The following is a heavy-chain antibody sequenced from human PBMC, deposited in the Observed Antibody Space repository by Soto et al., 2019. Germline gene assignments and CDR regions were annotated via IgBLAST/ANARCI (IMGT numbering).Heavy chain of an antibody. CDR1: GFTFTNFR. V-gene: IGHV3-7*01. CDR3: ARSYGTGFLSGY. Sequence: EVHLVESGGGLVRPGESLRLSCAASGFTFTNFRMSWLRQAPGKGLEWVANIKQDGSVTRYVDSVKGRFTISRDNAKNSLFLQMNSLRAEDTAIYYCARSYGTGFLSGYWGQGTLVTVST. J-gene: IGHJ4*02. CDR2: IKQDGSVT. D-gene: IGHD3-10*01.